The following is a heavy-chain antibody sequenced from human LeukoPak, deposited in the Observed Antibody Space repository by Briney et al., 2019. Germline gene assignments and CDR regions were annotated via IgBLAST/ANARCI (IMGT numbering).Heavy chain of an antibody. Sequence: GGSLRLSCAASGFTFDDYAMHWVRQAPGKGLEWVSGISWNSGSIGYADSVKGRFTISRDNAKNSLYLQMNSLRAEDTAVYYCAKEHYDSSGYGDYWGQGTLVTVSS. V-gene: IGHV3-9*01. J-gene: IGHJ4*02. D-gene: IGHD3-22*01. CDR1: GFTFDDYA. CDR2: ISWNSGSI. CDR3: AKEHYDSSGYGDY.